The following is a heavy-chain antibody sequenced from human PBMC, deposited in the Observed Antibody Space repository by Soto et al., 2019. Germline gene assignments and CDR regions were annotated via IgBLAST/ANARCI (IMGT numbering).Heavy chain of an antibody. J-gene: IGHJ6*03. CDR2: ISSNGVGT. CDR1: GFTLSGYA. D-gene: IGHD3-3*01. V-gene: IGHV3-64*01. Sequence: GGSLRLSCAASGFTLSGYAMDWVRQAPGKGLEYVSGISSNGVGTYYANSVQGRFTISRDNSKNTVYLQMGSLRPEDTAVYYCARLKIFGVVILPQLYYMDVWGKGTTVTVSS. CDR3: ARLKIFGVVILPQLYYMDV.